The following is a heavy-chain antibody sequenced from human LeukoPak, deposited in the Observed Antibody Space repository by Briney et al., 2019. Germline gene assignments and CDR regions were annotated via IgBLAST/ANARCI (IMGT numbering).Heavy chain of an antibody. J-gene: IGHJ5*02. CDR3: AKDPTPYCSSTSCYGIGWFDP. CDR1: GFTFSSYA. Sequence: GGSLRLSCAASGFTFSSYAMSWVRQAPGKGLEWVSAISGSGGSTYYADSVKGRFTISRDNSKNTLYLQMNSLRAEDTAVYYCAKDPTPYCSSTSCYGIGWFDPWGQGTLVTVSS. CDR2: ISGSGGST. V-gene: IGHV3-23*01. D-gene: IGHD2-2*01.